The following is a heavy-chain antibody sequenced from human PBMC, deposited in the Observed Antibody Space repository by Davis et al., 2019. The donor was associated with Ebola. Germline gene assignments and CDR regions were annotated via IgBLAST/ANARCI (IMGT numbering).Heavy chain of an antibody. V-gene: IGHV3-7*03. Sequence: GESLKISCAASGFTFSSYWMSWVRQAPGKGLEWVANIKQDGSEKYYVDSVKGRFTISRDNAKNSLYLQMNSLRAEDTAVYYCARVISSSWYAAFDYWGQGTLVTVSS. CDR1: GFTFSSYW. D-gene: IGHD6-13*01. CDR3: ARVISSSWYAAFDY. CDR2: IKQDGSEK. J-gene: IGHJ4*02.